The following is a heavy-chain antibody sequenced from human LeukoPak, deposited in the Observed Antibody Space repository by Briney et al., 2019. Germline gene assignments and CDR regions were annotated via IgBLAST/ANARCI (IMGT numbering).Heavy chain of an antibody. J-gene: IGHJ4*02. CDR1: GFTFSGSA. CDR2: IRSKTNSYAT. Sequence: GGSLRLSCAASGFTFSGSAMHWVRQPSGKGLEWVGRIRSKTNSYATSSAASVKGRFALSRDDSKNTAYMQMNSLKTEDTAVYYCTRYNVGFESWGQGTMVTVSS. CDR3: TRYNVGFES. V-gene: IGHV3-73*01. D-gene: IGHD1-1*01.